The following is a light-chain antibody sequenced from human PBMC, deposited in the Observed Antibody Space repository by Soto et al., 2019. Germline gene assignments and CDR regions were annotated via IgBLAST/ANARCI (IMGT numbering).Light chain of an antibody. V-gene: IGKV3-20*01. CDR2: GAS. Sequence: EIVLTQSPGTLSLSPGERATLSCRASQSVSSSYLAWYQQKPGQAPRLLIYGASSRATGIPDRFSSSGSGTDFTLTISRLEPEDFAVYYCQQYGSSPRTFGQGTNVEIK. CDR1: QSVSSSY. J-gene: IGKJ1*01. CDR3: QQYGSSPRT.